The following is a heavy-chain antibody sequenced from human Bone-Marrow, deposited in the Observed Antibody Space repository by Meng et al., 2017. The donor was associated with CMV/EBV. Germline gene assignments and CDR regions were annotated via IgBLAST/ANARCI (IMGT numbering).Heavy chain of an antibody. CDR3: VRHIIVVPGRGYGVDV. Sequence: SETLSLTCTVSGYSVSSAYYWGWIRQPPGKGLEWIGSIYHSGSTYYNSSLKSRVTISIDTSKNQFSLKLSSVTAADTAIYYCVRHIIVVPGRGYGVDVWGPGTTVTVSS. D-gene: IGHD2-15*01. J-gene: IGHJ6*02. V-gene: IGHV4-38-2*02. CDR1: GYSVSSAYY. CDR2: IYHSGST.